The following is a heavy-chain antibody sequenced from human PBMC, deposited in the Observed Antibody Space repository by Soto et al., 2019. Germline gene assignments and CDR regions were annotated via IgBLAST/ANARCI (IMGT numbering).Heavy chain of an antibody. CDR3: ARGYGGYGIDKWEFDY. V-gene: IGHV3-21*01. CDR1: GFTFSSYS. CDR2: ISSSSSYI. J-gene: IGHJ4*02. D-gene: IGHD5-12*01. Sequence: PGGSLRLSCAASGFTFSSYSMNWVRQAPGKGLEWVSSISSSSSYIYYADSVKGRFTISRDNAKNSLYLQMNSLRAEDTAVYYCARGYGGYGIDKWEFDYWGQGTLVTVSS.